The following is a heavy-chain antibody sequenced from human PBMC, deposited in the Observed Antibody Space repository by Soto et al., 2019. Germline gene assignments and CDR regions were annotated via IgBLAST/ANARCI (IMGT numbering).Heavy chain of an antibody. CDR1: GFTFSSYW. D-gene: IGHD5-12*01. V-gene: IGHV3-7*01. J-gene: IGHJ4*02. Sequence: PGGSLRLSCATFGFTFSSYWMTWVRQAPGKGLEWVAAIKEDGSEKYHVDSVKGRFTISRDNAKNSLCLQMNSLRAEDTAVYYCARGRLSSGYWGQGTLVTVSS. CDR3: ARGRLSSGY. CDR2: IKEDGSEK.